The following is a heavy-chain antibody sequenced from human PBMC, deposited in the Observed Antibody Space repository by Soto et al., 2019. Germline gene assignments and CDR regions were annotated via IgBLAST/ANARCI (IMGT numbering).Heavy chain of an antibody. D-gene: IGHD3-10*01. CDR2: TYYRSRWFS. J-gene: IGHJ5*02. CDR3: ASGPFQEGSGMVWFAP. CDR1: GDNVSTNSAA. V-gene: IGHV6-1*01. Sequence: HLQQSGPGLVKPSQTLSLTCAIYGDNVSTNSAAWNWIRQSPSRGLEWLGRTYYRSRWFSNYAVSVKSRVSIKADTSKNLFSLELNSVTPEDTAVYYCASGPFQEGSGMVWFAPWGQGTPVIVSS.